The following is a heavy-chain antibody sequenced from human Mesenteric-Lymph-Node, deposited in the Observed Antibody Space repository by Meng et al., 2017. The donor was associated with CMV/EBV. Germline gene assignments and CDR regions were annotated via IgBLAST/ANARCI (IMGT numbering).Heavy chain of an antibody. V-gene: IGHV4-39*07. CDR1: DGSISSSSYY. Sequence: GSLRLSCSVSDGSISSSSYYWGWIRQPPGKGLEWIGSINYSGSTDYNPSLKSRVTISVDMSKNQFSLKMRSVTAADTAVYYCARSAWYFYNGMDVWGHGTTVTVSS. CDR2: INYSGST. CDR3: ARSAWYFYNGMDV. J-gene: IGHJ6*02.